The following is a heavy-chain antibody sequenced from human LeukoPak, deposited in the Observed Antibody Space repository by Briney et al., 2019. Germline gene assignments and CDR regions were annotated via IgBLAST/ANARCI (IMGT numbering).Heavy chain of an antibody. CDR2: IYYSGST. D-gene: IGHD6-19*01. CDR3: ARFGRGRGCDY. V-gene: IGHV4-30-4*01. J-gene: IGHJ4*02. Sequence: SETLSLTCTVSGGSISSGDCYWRWIRQPPGKGLEWIGYIYYSGSTYYNPSLKSRVTISVDTSKNQFSLKLSSVTAADTAVYYCARFGRGRGCDYWGQGTLVTVSS. CDR1: GGSISSGDCY.